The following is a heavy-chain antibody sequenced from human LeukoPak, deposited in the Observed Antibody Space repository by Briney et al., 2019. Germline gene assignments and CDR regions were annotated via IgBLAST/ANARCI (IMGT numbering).Heavy chain of an antibody. D-gene: IGHD3-9*01. CDR1: GGSFSGYY. CDR2: INHSGST. Sequence: SSETLSLTCAVYGGSFSGYYWSWIHQPQGKGLEWIGEINHSGSTNYNPSLKSRVTISVDTSKNQFSLKLSSVTAADTAVYYCARAIRVLRYFDWLSAQLVYYFDYWGQGTLVTVSS. CDR3: ARAIRVLRYFDWLSAQLVYYFDY. V-gene: IGHV4-34*01. J-gene: IGHJ4*02.